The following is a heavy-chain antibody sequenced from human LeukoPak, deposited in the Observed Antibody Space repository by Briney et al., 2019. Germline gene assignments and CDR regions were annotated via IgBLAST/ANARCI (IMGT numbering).Heavy chain of an antibody. J-gene: IGHJ3*02. CDR2: ISSSSSYI. V-gene: IGHV3-21*01. CDR1: GFTFSSYS. CDR3: ARGGLTYCGGDCWPNDAFDI. Sequence: PGGSLRLSCAASGFTFSSYSMSWVRQAPGKGLEWVSSISSSSSYIYYADSVKGRFTISRDNAKNSLYLQMNSLRAEDTAVYYCARGGLTYCGGDCWPNDAFDIWGQGTMVTVSS. D-gene: IGHD2-21*02.